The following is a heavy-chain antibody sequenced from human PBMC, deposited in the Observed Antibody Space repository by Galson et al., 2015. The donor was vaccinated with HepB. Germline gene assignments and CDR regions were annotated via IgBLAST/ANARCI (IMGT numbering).Heavy chain of an antibody. CDR3: ARLGYGSGSYYNFDY. CDR2: IDPSDSYT. J-gene: IGHJ4*02. V-gene: IGHV5-10-1*01. D-gene: IGHD3-10*01. CDR1: GYSFTSYW. Sequence: QSGAEVKKPGESLRISCNGSGYSFTSYWISWVRQMPGKGLEWMGRIDPSDSYTNYSPSFQGHVTISADKSISTAYLQWSSLKASDTAMYYCARLGYGSGSYYNFDYWGQGTLVTVSS.